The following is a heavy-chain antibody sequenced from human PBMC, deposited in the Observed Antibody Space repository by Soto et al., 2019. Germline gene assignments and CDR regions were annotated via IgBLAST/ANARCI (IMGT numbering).Heavy chain of an antibody. J-gene: IGHJ5*02. Sequence: QVQLVQSGAEVKKPGSSVKVSCKASGGTFSSYAISWVRQAPGQGLEWMGGIIPIFGTANYAQKFQGRVTITADESTSTAYMELSSLRSEDTAVYYCASRQTYSSGWRAYNWFAPWGQGTLVTVSS. D-gene: IGHD6-19*01. CDR1: GGTFSSYA. CDR3: ASRQTYSSGWRAYNWFAP. CDR2: IIPIFGTA. V-gene: IGHV1-69*12.